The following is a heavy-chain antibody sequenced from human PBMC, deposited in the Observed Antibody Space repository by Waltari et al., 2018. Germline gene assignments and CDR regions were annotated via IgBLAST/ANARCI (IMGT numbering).Heavy chain of an antibody. D-gene: IGHD1-1*01. Sequence: QVQLVESGGGVVQPGRSLRLSCAASGFTFSSYGMHWVRQAPGKGLEWVAVISYDGSNKYYADSVKGRFTISRDNSKNTLYLQMNSLRAEDTAVYYCAKDELDYFDYWGQGTLVTVSS. CDR2: ISYDGSNK. V-gene: IGHV3-30*18. CDR3: AKDELDYFDY. J-gene: IGHJ4*02. CDR1: GFTFSSYG.